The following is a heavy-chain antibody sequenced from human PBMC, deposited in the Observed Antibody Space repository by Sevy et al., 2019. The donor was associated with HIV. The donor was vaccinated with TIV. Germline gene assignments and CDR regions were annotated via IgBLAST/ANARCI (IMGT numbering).Heavy chain of an antibody. J-gene: IGHJ3*02. CDR2: ISSGDDST. CDR3: AKDLAFIVGDAFDI. V-gene: IGHV3-23*01. CDR1: GFTFRNYA. D-gene: IGHD1-26*01. Sequence: GGSLRLSCAASGFTFRNYAMTWVRQAPGKGLQWVSAISSGDDSTYYADSVKGRFTISRDNSKNTLYLQMNSLRAEDTAVYYCAKDLAFIVGDAFDIWGQGTLVTVSS.